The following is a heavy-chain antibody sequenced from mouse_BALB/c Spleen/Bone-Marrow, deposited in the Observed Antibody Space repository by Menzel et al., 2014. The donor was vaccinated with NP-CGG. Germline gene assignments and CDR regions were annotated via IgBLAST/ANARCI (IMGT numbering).Heavy chain of an antibody. CDR2: IKPSNGGT. CDR3: TRSDGYYVPHWYFDV. V-gene: IGHV1S81*02. D-gene: IGHD2-3*01. Sequence: QVQLQQSGAELVKPGASVKLSCKASGYTFTSYYMYWVKQRPGQGLEWIGEIKPSNGGTNFNEKFKSKATLTVDKSSSTAYMQLSSLTSEDSAVYYCTRSDGYYVPHWYFDVWGAGTTVTSSS. J-gene: IGHJ1*01. CDR1: GYTFTSYY.